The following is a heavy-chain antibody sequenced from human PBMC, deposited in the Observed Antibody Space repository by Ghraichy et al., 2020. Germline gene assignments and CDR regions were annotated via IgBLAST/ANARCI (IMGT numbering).Heavy chain of an antibody. J-gene: IGHJ3*01. CDR1: GFTFITYG. D-gene: IGHD1-14*01. CDR3: ARDSFNYNAKNEDGIDV. Sequence: LSLTCAASGFTFITYGMSWVRQAPGKGLEWVSAISGNSDTTHYAHSVKGRFTISRDSSKNILYMQMNSLRAEDTAVYYCARDSFNYNAKNEDGIDVWGQGTMVTVSS. CDR2: ISGNSDTT. V-gene: IGHV3-23*01.